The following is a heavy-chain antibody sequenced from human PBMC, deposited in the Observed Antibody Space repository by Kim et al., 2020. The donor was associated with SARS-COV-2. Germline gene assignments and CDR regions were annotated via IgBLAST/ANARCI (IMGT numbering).Heavy chain of an antibody. CDR2: ITSIGNTV. D-gene: IGHD3-10*01. Sequence: GGSLRLSCAASGFTFSSYEMNWVRQAPGKGLEWVSYITSIGNTVLYADSVKGRFTMSRDNANSSLSLQMNSLRAEDTAVYYCARVPYYFGSGSYHKEDSWGQGTLVTVSS. J-gene: IGHJ4*02. V-gene: IGHV3-48*03. CDR1: GFTFSSYE. CDR3: ARVPYYFGSGSYHKEDS.